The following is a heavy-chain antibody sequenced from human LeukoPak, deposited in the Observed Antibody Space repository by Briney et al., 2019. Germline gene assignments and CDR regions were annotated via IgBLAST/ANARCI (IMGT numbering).Heavy chain of an antibody. J-gene: IGHJ3*02. V-gene: IGHV3-21*01. Sequence: GGSLRLSCAASGFTFSSYSMNWVRQAPGKGLEWVSSISSSSSYIYYADSVKGRFNISRDNAKNSLYLQMNSLRAEDKAVYYCARDLQAYDSSGRPIKDAFDIWGQGTMVTVSS. CDR3: ARDLQAYDSSGRPIKDAFDI. CDR2: ISSSSSYI. CDR1: GFTFSSYS. D-gene: IGHD3-22*01.